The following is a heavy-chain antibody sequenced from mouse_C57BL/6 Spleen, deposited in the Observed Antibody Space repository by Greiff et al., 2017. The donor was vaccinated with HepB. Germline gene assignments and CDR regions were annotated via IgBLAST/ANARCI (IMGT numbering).Heavy chain of an antibody. Sequence: QVQLQQSGAELARPGASVKLSCKASGYTFTSYGISWVKQRTGQGLEWIGEIYPRSGNTYYNEKFKGKATLTADKSSSTAYMELRSLTSEDSAVYFCARSYDYDGLYAMDYWGQGTSVTVSS. CDR3: ARSYDYDGLYAMDY. CDR1: GYTFTSYG. D-gene: IGHD2-4*01. CDR2: IYPRSGNT. J-gene: IGHJ4*01. V-gene: IGHV1-81*01.